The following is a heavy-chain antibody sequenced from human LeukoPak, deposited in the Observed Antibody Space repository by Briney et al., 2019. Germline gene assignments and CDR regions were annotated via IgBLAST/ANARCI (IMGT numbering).Heavy chain of an antibody. J-gene: IGHJ5*02. Sequence: PGGSLRLSCAASGFTFSSYAMGWVRQAPGKGLEWVSAISGSGGSTYYADSVKGRFTISRDNSKNTLYLQMNSLRAEDTAVYYCAKGDDILTDNWFDPWGQGTLVTVSS. D-gene: IGHD3-9*01. CDR3: AKGDDILTDNWFDP. CDR1: GFTFSSYA. CDR2: ISGSGGST. V-gene: IGHV3-23*01.